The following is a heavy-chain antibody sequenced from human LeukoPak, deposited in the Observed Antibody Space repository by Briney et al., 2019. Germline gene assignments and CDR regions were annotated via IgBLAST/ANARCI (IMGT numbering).Heavy chain of an antibody. CDR3: ASGIRERGFDD. CDR2: INQNGSEK. V-gene: IGHV3-7*03. Sequence: GGSLRLSCAASGFTFSSYWMSWVRQAPGEGLEWVANINQNGSEKYYVDSVKGRFTISRDNAKNSLYLQMNSLIAEDTAVYFCASGIRERGFDDWGQGTLVTVSS. D-gene: IGHD1-1*01. J-gene: IGHJ4*02. CDR1: GFTFSSYW.